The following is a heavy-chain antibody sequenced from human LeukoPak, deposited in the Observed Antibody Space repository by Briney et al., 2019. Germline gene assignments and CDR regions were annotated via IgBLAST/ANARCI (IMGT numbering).Heavy chain of an antibody. D-gene: IGHD4-11*01. CDR2: ISSNGGSI. J-gene: IGHJ4*02. Sequence: GGSLRLSCAASGFTFSSYDMHCLRQAPGKGLEYVSDISSNGGSIYYAHSEKGRFIISRDNPKNTLYLQMHSLSAEHMAVYYFASDPASSKAPDDWGEGTLLTVSS. CDR3: ASDPASSKAPDD. V-gene: IGHV3-64*01. CDR1: GFTFSSYD.